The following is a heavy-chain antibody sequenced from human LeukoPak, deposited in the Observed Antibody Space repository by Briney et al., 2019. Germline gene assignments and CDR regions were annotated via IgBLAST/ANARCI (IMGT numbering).Heavy chain of an antibody. CDR3: ARSLRGYYFDY. Sequence: SDTLSLTCAVSGYSISSSNWWGWVRQPPGEGLEWIAYIYYSGSTYYNPSLKSRVTMSVDTSKNQFFLKLSSVTAVDTAVYYCARSLRGYYFDYWGQGILVTVSS. CDR2: IYYSGST. CDR1: GYSISSSNW. D-gene: IGHD3-16*01. V-gene: IGHV4-28*01. J-gene: IGHJ4*02.